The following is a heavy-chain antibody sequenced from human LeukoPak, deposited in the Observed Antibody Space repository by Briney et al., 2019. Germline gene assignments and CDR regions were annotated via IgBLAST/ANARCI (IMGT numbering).Heavy chain of an antibody. J-gene: IGHJ4*02. V-gene: IGHV4-59*01. Sequence: SETLSLTCTVSGGSISSYYWSWIRQPPGKGLEWIGYIYYSGSTNYNPSLKSRVTISVDTSKNQFSLKLSSVTAADTAVYYCATGTDYYDSSGYYWGYFDYWGQGTLVTVSS. CDR2: IYYSGST. CDR3: ATGTDYYDSSGYYWGYFDY. CDR1: GGSISSYY. D-gene: IGHD3-22*01.